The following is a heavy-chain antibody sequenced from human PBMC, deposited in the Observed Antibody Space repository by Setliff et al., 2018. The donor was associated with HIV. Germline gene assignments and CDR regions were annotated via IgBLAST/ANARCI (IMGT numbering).Heavy chain of an antibody. J-gene: IGHJ2*01. D-gene: IGHD3-9*01. Sequence: PGESLKISCKTSGSNFATYWVGWVRQMPGKGLEWMGIIYPGDSDTRYSPSFQGQVTISVDKSISTAYLQWNSLKASDTAIYYCARALDFLTEQLNWFFPLWGRGTLVTVSS. V-gene: IGHV5-51*01. CDR3: ARALDFLTEQLNWFFPL. CDR1: GSNFATYW. CDR2: IYPGDSDT.